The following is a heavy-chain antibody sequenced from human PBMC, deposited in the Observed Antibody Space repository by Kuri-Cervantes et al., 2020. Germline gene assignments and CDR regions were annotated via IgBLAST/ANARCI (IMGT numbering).Heavy chain of an antibody. CDR2: MSYDGNNK. Sequence: GGSLRLSCAASGFTFSSYAVHWVRQAPGKGLEWVAVMSYDGNNKYYADSVKGRFTISRDNSKNTLYLQMNSLRAEDTAVYYCARGVSGLAAAVGINWGQGTLVTVSS. D-gene: IGHD6-13*01. CDR3: ARGVSGLAAAVGIN. J-gene: IGHJ4*02. CDR1: GFTFSSYA. V-gene: IGHV3-30-3*01.